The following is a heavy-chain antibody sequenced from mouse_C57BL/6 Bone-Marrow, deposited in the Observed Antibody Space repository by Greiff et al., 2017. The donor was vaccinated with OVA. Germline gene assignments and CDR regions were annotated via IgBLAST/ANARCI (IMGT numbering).Heavy chain of an antibody. CDR1: GYTFTSYG. J-gene: IGHJ2*01. V-gene: IGHV1-81*01. Sequence: VMLVESGAELARPGASVTLSCKASGYTFTSYGISWVKQSTGQGLEWIGEIYPRSGSTYYNEKFKGKATLTADKSSSTAYMELRSLTSEDAAVDFCARSRWYLYYVDYWGQGTTLTVSS. CDR2: IYPRSGST. D-gene: IGHD2-1*01. CDR3: ARSRWYLYYVDY.